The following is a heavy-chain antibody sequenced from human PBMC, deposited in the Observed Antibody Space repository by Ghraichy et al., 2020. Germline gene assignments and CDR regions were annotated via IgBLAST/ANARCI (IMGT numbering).Heavy chain of an antibody. CDR3: AKESHYYGSGGSYGMDV. V-gene: IGHV3-30*18. J-gene: IGHJ6*02. CDR2: ISYDGSNK. CDR1: GFTFSSYG. D-gene: IGHD3-10*01. Sequence: GSLRLSCAASGFTFSSYGMHWVRQAPGKGLEWVAVISYDGSNKYYADSVKGRFTISRDNSKNTLYLQMNSLRAEDTAVYYCAKESHYYGSGGSYGMDVWGQGTTVTVCS.